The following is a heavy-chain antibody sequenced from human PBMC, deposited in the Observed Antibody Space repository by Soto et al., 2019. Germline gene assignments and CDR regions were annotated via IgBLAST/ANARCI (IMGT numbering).Heavy chain of an antibody. CDR1: GFTFSDYA. CDR2: ISAGGST. D-gene: IGHD2-2*02. CDR3: ANVPIWCSSTSCYTEGFDY. V-gene: IGHV3-23*01. Sequence: GGSLRLSCTASGFTFSDYAMSWVRQPPGKGLEWVSVISAGGSTYYADSVKGRSTVSRANSKNTLYLQMNSLRAEDTAVYYCANVPIWCSSTSCYTEGFDYWGQGTLVTVSS. J-gene: IGHJ4*02.